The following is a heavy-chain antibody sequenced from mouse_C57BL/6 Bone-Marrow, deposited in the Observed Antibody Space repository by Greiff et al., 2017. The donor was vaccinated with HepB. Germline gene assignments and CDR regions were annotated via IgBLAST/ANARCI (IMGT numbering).Heavy chain of an antibody. CDR1: GYTFTSYG. Sequence: QVQLQQSGAELARPGASVKLSCKATGYTFTSYGISWVKQRTGQGLEWIGEIYPRSGNTYYNEKFKGKATLTADKSSSTAYMQLSSLTSEDSAVYYCAIRGSPFYAMDYWGQGTSVTVSS. V-gene: IGHV1-81*01. D-gene: IGHD6-1*01. CDR3: AIRGSPFYAMDY. CDR2: IYPRSGNT. J-gene: IGHJ4*01.